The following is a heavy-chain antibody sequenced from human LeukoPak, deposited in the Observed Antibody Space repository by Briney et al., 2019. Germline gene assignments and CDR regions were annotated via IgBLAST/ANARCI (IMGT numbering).Heavy chain of an antibody. CDR3: AREYVDGFEC. CDR1: GYTFTHYF. J-gene: IGHJ4*02. Sequence: ASVNVSCKAAGYTFTHYFIHWVRQAPGLGLEWMGAVNPNSGSTNYAAKVQDRFTMTTDTSSSTAYIELDRLAADDTAVFYCAREYVDGFECWDQGPLV. V-gene: IGHV1-2*02. D-gene: IGHD3-9*01. CDR2: VNPNSGST.